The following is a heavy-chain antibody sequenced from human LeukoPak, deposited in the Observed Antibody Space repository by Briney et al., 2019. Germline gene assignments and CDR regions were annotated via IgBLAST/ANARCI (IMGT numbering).Heavy chain of an antibody. J-gene: IGHJ4*02. CDR1: GFTFSSYG. D-gene: IGHD2-15*01. CDR3: ARDPSVVTSDHFDS. CDR2: IRYDGSNK. Sequence: GGSLRLSCAASGFTFSSYGMHWVRQAPGKGLEWVAFIRYDGSNKYYADSVKGRLTISRDNSKNTLYLQMNSLRAEDTAVYYCARDPSVVTSDHFDSWGQGTLVTVSS. V-gene: IGHV3-30*02.